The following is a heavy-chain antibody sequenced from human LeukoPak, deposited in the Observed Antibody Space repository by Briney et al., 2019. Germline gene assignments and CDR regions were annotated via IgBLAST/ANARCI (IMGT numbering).Heavy chain of an antibody. CDR1: GFTFSSYW. Sequence: GGSLRLSCAASGFTFSSYWMHWVRQAPGKGLVWVSRINSDGSSTSYADSVKGRFTISRDNAKNTLYLQMNSLRAEDTAVYYCARNYYDSSGYYFDYWGQGTLVTVSS. CDR2: INSDGSST. D-gene: IGHD3-22*01. CDR3: ARNYYDSSGYYFDY. J-gene: IGHJ4*02. V-gene: IGHV3-74*01.